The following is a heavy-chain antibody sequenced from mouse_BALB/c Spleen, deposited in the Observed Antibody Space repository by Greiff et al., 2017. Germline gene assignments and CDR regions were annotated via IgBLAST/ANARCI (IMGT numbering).Heavy chain of an antibody. D-gene: IGHD2-14*01. J-gene: IGHJ4*01. V-gene: IGHV14-3*02. CDR1: GFNIKDTY. CDR2: IYPANGNT. CDR3: ADYYRYDDAMDY. Sequence: VQLQQSGAELVKPGASVKLSCTASGFNIKDTYMHWVKQRPEQGLEWIGRIYPANGNTKYDPKFQGKATITADTSSNTAYLQLSSLTSEDTAVYYCADYYRYDDAMDYWGQGTSVTVAS.